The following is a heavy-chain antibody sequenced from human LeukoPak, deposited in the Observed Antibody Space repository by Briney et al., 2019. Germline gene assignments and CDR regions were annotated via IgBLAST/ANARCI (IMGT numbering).Heavy chain of an antibody. D-gene: IGHD5-18*01. CDR3: AKQVGYGYFDY. CDR1: GFTFSSYG. Sequence: GGSLRLSCAASGFTFSSYGMHWVRQAPGKGLEWVAVIWYDGSNKYYADSVKGRFTISRDNSKNTLYLQMNSLRAEDTAVYYCAKQVGYGYFDYWGQGTLVTVSA. V-gene: IGHV3-33*06. CDR2: IWYDGSNK. J-gene: IGHJ4*02.